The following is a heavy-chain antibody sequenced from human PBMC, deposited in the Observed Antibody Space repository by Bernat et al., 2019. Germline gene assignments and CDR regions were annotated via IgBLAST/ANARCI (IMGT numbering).Heavy chain of an antibody. J-gene: IGHJ5*02. V-gene: IGHV3-30*18. CDR3: AKANYGLPHWFDP. CDR1: GFTFSSYG. CDR2: ISYDGSNK. D-gene: IGHD3-10*01. Sequence: QVQLVESGGGVVQPGRSLRLSCAASGFTFSSYGMHWVRQAPGKGLEWVAVISYDGSNKYYADSVKGRFTISRDNSKNTLYLQMNSLRAEDKAVYYCAKANYGLPHWFDPWGQGTLVTVSS.